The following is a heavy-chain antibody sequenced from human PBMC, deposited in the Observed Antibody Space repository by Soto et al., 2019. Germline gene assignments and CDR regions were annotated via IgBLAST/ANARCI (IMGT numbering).Heavy chain of an antibody. CDR1: GGSFSGYY. D-gene: IGHD1-1*01. V-gene: IGHV4-34*01. Sequence: SETLSLTCAVYGGSFSGYYWSWIRQPPGKGLEWIGEINHSGSTNYNPSLKSRVTISVDTSKNQFSLKLSSVTAADTAVYYCARGKDWNDGWWFDPWGQGTLVTVSS. CDR2: INHSGST. CDR3: ARGKDWNDGWWFDP. J-gene: IGHJ5*02.